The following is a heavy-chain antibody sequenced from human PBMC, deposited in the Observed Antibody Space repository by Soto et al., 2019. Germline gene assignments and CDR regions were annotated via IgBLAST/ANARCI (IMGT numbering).Heavy chain of an antibody. V-gene: IGHV2-5*02. J-gene: IGHJ6*02. CDR2: IHWDDDK. CDR1: GFSLSASGVG. D-gene: IGHD2-15*01. Sequence: SGPTLVNPTQTLTLTCTFSGFSLSASGVGVGWIRQPPGKALDWLALIHWDDDKRYSPSLRSRLTITKDTSRNQVVLTMTNMDPVDTATYYCAHSTIHDCSGGSCYSHGVDVRGQRTTVPFSS. CDR3: AHSTIHDCSGGSCYSHGVDV.